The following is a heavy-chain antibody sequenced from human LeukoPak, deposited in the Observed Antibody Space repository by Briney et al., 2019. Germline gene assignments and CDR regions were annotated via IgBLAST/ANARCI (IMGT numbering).Heavy chain of an antibody. D-gene: IGHD2-2*02. V-gene: IGHV3-15*01. CDR3: TTESTYCSSTSCYTSRTHPFDY. Sequence: GGSLRLSCAASGFTFTDYWMSWVRQAPGKGLEWVGRIKSKTDGGTTDYAAPVKGRFTISRDDSKNTLYLQMNSLKTEDTAVYYCTTESTYCSSTSCYTSRTHPFDYWGQGTLVTVSS. J-gene: IGHJ4*02. CDR2: IKSKTDGGTT. CDR1: GFTFTDYW.